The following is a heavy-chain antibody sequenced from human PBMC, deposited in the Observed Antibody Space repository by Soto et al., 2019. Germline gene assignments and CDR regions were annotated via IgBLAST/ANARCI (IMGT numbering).Heavy chain of an antibody. CDR2: INPNSGGT. V-gene: IGHV1-2*04. Sequence: ASVKVSCKASGYTFTGYYMHWVRQAPGQGLEWMGWINPNSGGTNYAQKFQGWVTMTRDTSISTAYMELSRLRSDDTAVYYCARESTVTSDGYMDVWGKGTTVTVS. D-gene: IGHD4-17*01. J-gene: IGHJ6*03. CDR1: GYTFTGYY. CDR3: ARESTVTSDGYMDV.